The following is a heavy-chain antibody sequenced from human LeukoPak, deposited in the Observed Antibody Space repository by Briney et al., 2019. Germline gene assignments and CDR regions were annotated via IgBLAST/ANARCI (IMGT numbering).Heavy chain of an antibody. CDR2: IYYSGST. D-gene: IGHD6-19*01. V-gene: IGHV4-59*01. CDR3: ARVGSSGWYRLSMFDY. Sequence: SETLSLTCTVSGGSISSYYWSWIRQPPGKGLEWIGYIYYSGSTNYNPSLKSRVAISVDTSKNQFSLKLSSVTAADTAVYYCARVGSSGWYRLSMFDYWGQGTLVTVSS. J-gene: IGHJ4*02. CDR1: GGSISSYY.